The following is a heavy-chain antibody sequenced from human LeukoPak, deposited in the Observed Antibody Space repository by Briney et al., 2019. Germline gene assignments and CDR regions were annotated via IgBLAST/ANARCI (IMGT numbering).Heavy chain of an antibody. CDR1: GFTVSSNY. Sequence: GGSLRLSCVASGFTVSSNYMTWVRQAPGKGLEWVSVLYYGGTTYYADSVKGRFTISRDNTKNTVFLQVNSLRADDTAVYYCARGDGVYIYWGQGTLVTVSS. D-gene: IGHD4-17*01. J-gene: IGHJ4*02. V-gene: IGHV3-53*01. CDR3: ARGDGVYIY. CDR2: LYYGGTT.